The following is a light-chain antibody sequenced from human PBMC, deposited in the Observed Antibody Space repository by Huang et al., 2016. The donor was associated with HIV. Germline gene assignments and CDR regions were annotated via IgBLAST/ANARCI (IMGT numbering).Light chain of an antibody. Sequence: ELVMTQSLATLSVSPGQSATLSCRASQSVSTNLPWYQQKPGQAPRLLIYGASTRATGLPARFSGSGSGTEFTLAINSLQSEDFAVYFCQQYNNWPLTFGGGTKVEIK. CDR2: GAS. J-gene: IGKJ4*01. CDR3: QQYNNWPLT. CDR1: QSVSTN. V-gene: IGKV3-15*01.